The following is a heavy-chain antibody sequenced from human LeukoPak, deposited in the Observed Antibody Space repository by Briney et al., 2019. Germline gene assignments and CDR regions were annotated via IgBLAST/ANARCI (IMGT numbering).Heavy chain of an antibody. V-gene: IGHV4-39*01. Sequence: SETLSLTCTVSGGSISSSSYYWGWIRQPPGKGLEWIGSIYYSGSTYYNPSLKSRVTISVDTSKNQFSLKLSSVTAADTAVYYCARGEDIVVVPAAHSNNWFDPWGQGTLVTVSS. D-gene: IGHD2-2*01. CDR1: GGSISSSSYY. J-gene: IGHJ5*02. CDR3: ARGEDIVVVPAAHSNNWFDP. CDR2: IYYSGST.